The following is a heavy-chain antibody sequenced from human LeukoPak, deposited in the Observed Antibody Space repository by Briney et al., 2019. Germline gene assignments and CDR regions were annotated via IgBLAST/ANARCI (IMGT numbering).Heavy chain of an antibody. CDR2: IIPIFGTA. CDR1: GCTFSSYA. CDR3: ARGSSGWRYYYYYYMDV. V-gene: IGHV1-69*05. D-gene: IGHD6-19*01. Sequence: GASVKVSCKASGCTFSSYAISWVRQAPGQGLEWMGRIIPIFGTANYAQKFQGRVTITTDESTSTAYMELSSLRSEDTAVYYCARGSSGWRYYYYYYMDVWGKGTTVTVSS. J-gene: IGHJ6*03.